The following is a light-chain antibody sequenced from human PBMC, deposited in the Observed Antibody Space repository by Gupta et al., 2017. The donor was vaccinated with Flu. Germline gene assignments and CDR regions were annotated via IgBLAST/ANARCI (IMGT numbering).Light chain of an antibody. V-gene: IGKV4-1*01. J-gene: IGKJ3*01. CDR3: QQYYGTPFT. CDR2: WAS. Sequence: DIVMTQSPDSLAVSLSERATINCKSSQNLLYNSNSKSYLAWFQQKPGHPPKLLIYWASTRESGVPDRFRGCGSGADFPLTISSLQAEDVAIYYCQQYYGTPFTFGRGTKVDIK. CDR1: QNLLYNSNSKSY.